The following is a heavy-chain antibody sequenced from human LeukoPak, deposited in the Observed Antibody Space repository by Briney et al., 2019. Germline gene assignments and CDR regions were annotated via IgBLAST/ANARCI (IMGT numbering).Heavy chain of an antibody. CDR3: ARRIGSPRSLDF. CDR1: GYNFNSYW. V-gene: IGHV5-51*01. D-gene: IGHD1-26*01. Sequence: GESLKISCKGSGYNFNSYWIGWVRQMPGKGLEWMGIIYPGDSDTSYSPSFQGQVTISANKSISTAYLQWSTLKASDTAMYFCARRIGSPRSLDFWGQGTLVTVSP. CDR2: IYPGDSDT. J-gene: IGHJ4*02.